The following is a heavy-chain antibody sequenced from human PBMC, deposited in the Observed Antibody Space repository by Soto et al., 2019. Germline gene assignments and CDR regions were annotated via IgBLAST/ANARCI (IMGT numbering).Heavy chain of an antibody. CDR1: GGSISSGGYY. D-gene: IGHD2-2*01. CDR2: IYYSGST. V-gene: IGHV4-31*03. CDR3: ARGGPMDQPLYYFDY. J-gene: IGHJ4*02. Sequence: QVQLQESGPGLVKPSQTLSLTCTVSGGSISSGGYYWSWIRQHPGKGLEWIGYIYYSGSTYYNPSLKSRVTISVDTSKNQFSLKLSSVTAADTAVYYCARGGPMDQPLYYFDYWGQGTLVTVSS.